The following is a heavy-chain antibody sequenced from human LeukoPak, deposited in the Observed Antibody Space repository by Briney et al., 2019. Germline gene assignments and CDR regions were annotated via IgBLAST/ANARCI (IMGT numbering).Heavy chain of an antibody. CDR1: GFTFSSNV. CDR3: ARGMDGYGPDAFDI. Sequence: GGSLRLSCVASGFTFSSNVLNWVRQAPGKGLEWVSVSGTYGRTQYADSVKGRFTISRDSSKNTLYLQINSLRVEDTAVYYCARGMDGYGPDAFDIWGQGTMVSVSS. CDR2: SGTYGRT. V-gene: IGHV3-23*01. J-gene: IGHJ3*02. D-gene: IGHD5-24*01.